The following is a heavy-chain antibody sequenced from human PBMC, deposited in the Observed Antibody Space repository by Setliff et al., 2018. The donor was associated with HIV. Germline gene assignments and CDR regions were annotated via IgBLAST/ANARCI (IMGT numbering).Heavy chain of an antibody. CDR2: IYYSRNT. D-gene: IGHD2-2*01. J-gene: IGHJ5*02. CDR1: GGSIXXHY. CDR3: ARDPGGLYCTSASCQGGCFDP. Sequence: SETLSLTCTVSGGSIXXHYWGWVRQPPGKGLEWIGSIYYSRNTNYNPALKSRVTISLETSKNQFSLNLNSVTAADTAVYYCARDPGGLYCTSASCQGGCFDPWGQGTLVTVSS. V-gene: IGHV4-59*11.